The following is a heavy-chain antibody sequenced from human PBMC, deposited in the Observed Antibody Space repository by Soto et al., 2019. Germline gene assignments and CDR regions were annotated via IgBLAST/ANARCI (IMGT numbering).Heavy chain of an antibody. Sequence: SETLSLTCTVSGGSISSSSYYWGWIRQPPGKGLEWIGSIYYSGSTYYNPSLKSRVTISVDTSKNQFSLKLSSVTAADTAEYYCARHHNYAFDIWGQGTRVTVSS. J-gene: IGHJ3*02. CDR3: ARHHNYAFDI. CDR2: IYYSGST. CDR1: GGSISSSSYY. V-gene: IGHV4-39*01.